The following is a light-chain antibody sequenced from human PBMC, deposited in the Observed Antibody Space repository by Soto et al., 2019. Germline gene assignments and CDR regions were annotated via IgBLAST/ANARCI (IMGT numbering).Light chain of an antibody. V-gene: IGLV2-14*01. CDR1: SSDVGNYIF. CDR3: VSYTTSASYV. CDR2: DIN. J-gene: IGLJ1*01. Sequence: QSALTQPASVSGSPGQSITISCTGTSSDVGNYIFVSWYRQHPGKAPKLMIYDINNRPSGVSNRFSGSKSGNTASLTISGPQAEDEADYYCVSYTTSASYVFGTGTQLTVL.